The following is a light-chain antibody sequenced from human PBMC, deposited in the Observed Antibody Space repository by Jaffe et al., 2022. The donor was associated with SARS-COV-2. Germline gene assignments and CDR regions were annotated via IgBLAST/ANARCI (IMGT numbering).Light chain of an antibody. J-gene: IGKJ1*01. V-gene: IGKV3-20*01. CDR1: QSVSSTF. CDR2: GAS. CDR3: QQHGPSSWT. Sequence: EIVLTQSPDTLSLSPGERATLSCRASQSVSSTFLAWYQQKPGQAPRLLIYGASSRATGIPDRFSGSGSGTDFTLTISRLEPEDFAVYYCQQHGPSSWTFGQGTKVEIK.